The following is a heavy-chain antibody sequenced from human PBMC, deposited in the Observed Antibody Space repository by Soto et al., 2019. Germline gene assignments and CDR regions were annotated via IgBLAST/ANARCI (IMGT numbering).Heavy chain of an antibody. CDR3: SGCSGGACHKNYGMDV. CDR1: GFTFSRCT. J-gene: IGHJ6*02. V-gene: IGHV3-21*06. CDR2: ISPSSGHI. Sequence: EVHLVESGGGLVKPGGSLRLSCAVSGFTFSRCTMNWVRQAPGKGLEWVSSISPSSGHIYYADSVKGGFTISRDNAKNSLFLQMNSLRGEDTAVYYCSGCSGGACHKNYGMDVWGQGTTVTVSS. D-gene: IGHD2-15*01.